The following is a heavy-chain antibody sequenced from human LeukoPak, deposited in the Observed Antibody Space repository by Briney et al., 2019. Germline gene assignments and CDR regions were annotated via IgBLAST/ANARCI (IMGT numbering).Heavy chain of an antibody. V-gene: IGHV3-74*01. J-gene: IGHJ5*02. CDR3: ARESLTWFDP. CDR2: ISTDEDNR. CDR1: GFTFSRYW. Sequence: GGSLRLSCAASGFTFSRYWMHWVRQAPGKGLVWVSRISTDEDNRRYADSMKGRFTISRDNAKNTLYLEMDSLRGEDTGVYFCARESLTWFDPWGQGTLVTVSS.